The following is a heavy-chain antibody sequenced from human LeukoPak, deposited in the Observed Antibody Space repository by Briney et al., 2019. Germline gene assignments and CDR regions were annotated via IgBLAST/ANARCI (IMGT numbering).Heavy chain of an antibody. Sequence: SETLSLTCAVYGGSFSSYYWSWIRQPPGKGLEWIGYIYYSGSTNYNPSLKSRVTISVDTSKNQFSLKLSSVTAADTAVYYCARVVTFGGVSPWFDPWGQGTLVTVSS. D-gene: IGHD3-16*01. CDR3: ARVVTFGGVSPWFDP. CDR1: GGSFSSYY. V-gene: IGHV4-59*01. J-gene: IGHJ5*02. CDR2: IYYSGST.